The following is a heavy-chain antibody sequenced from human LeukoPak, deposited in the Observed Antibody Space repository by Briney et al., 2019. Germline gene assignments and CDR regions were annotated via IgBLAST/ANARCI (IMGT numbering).Heavy chain of an antibody. CDR1: GFTFSSNV. V-gene: IGHV3-23*01. CDR3: AKESSGGWYFDY. Sequence: GGSLRLSCVASGFTFSSNVMIWVRQAPGKGLEWVSSIPASGGSTYYADSVKGRFTISRDNSKNSLYLQMNSLRAEDTAVYYCAKESSGGWYFDYWGQGTLVTVSS. D-gene: IGHD6-19*01. J-gene: IGHJ4*02. CDR2: IPASGGST.